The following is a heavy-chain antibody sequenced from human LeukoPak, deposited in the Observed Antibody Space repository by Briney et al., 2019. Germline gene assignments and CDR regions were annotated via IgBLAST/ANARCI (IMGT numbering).Heavy chain of an antibody. CDR2: ISSSSSTI. Sequence: GGSLRLSCAASGFTFSSYAMSWVRQAPGKGLEWVSYISSSSSTIYYADSVKGRFTISRDNAQSSLYLQMSSLRAEDTAVYYCARGSYGNYGSWGQGTLVTVSS. CDR3: ARGSYGNYGS. CDR1: GFTFSSYA. V-gene: IGHV3-48*04. D-gene: IGHD4-11*01. J-gene: IGHJ5*02.